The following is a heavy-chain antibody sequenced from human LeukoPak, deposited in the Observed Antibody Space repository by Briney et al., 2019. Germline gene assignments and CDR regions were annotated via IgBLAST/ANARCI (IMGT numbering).Heavy chain of an antibody. D-gene: IGHD3-16*02. CDR2: INPNSGGT. J-gene: IGHJ4*02. Sequence: ASVKVSCKASGYTFTGYYMHWVRPAPGQGLEWMGWINPNSGGTNYAQKFQGRVTMTRDTSISTAYMELSRLRSDDTAVYYCARGNYDYVWGSYRPPDYWGQGTLVTVSS. CDR3: ARGNYDYVWGSYRPPDY. V-gene: IGHV1-2*02. CDR1: GYTFTGYY.